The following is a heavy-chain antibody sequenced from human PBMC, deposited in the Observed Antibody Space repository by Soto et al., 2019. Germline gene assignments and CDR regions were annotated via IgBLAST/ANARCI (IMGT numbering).Heavy chain of an antibody. Sequence: PSETLSLTCTVSGVSISSYYLSWIRQPPGKGLEWIGYIYYSGSTNYNPSLKSRVTISVDTSKNQFPLKLSSVTAADTAVYYCARDGDGYKYYFDYWGQGTLVTVSS. CDR1: GVSISSYY. J-gene: IGHJ4*02. D-gene: IGHD5-12*01. CDR2: IYYSGST. CDR3: ARDGDGYKYYFDY. V-gene: IGHV4-59*01.